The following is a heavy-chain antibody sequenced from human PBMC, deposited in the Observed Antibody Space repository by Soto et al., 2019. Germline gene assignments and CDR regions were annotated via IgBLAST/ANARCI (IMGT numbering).Heavy chain of an antibody. J-gene: IGHJ6*02. D-gene: IGHD3-10*01. CDR3: ARHYYRRPTDAMDV. CDR1: GYIFTSYF. V-gene: IGHV5-51*01. CDR2: IYPGDSDT. Sequence: GESLNISCKFSGYIFTSYFIFFVRQMPGKVLEWMVIIYPGDSDTRYSPSFQGQVTISADKSISTAYLQWSSLKASDTSMYYCARHYYRRPTDAMDVWGPGNTVTLSS.